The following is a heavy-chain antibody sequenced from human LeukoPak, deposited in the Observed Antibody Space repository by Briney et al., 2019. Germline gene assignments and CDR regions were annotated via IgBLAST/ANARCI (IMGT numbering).Heavy chain of an antibody. D-gene: IGHD4-17*01. CDR1: GITLSSYW. J-gene: IGHJ4*02. CDR3: ARGVGYGALVDY. CDR2: INSDGSST. V-gene: IGHV3-74*01. Sequence: GGSLRLSCVASGITLSSYWMHWVRQAPGKGLVWVSGINSDGSSTNYVDSVKGRFTISRDNAKNTLYLQTNSLRAEDTAVYYCARGVGYGALVDYWGQGTLVTVSS.